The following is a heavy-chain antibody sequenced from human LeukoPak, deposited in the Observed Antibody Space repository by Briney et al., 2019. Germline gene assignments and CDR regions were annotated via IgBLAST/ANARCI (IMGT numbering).Heavy chain of an antibody. D-gene: IGHD5-12*01. V-gene: IGHV1-46*01. Sequence: ASVKVSCKASGYTFTGYYMHWVGQAPGQGLEWMGIINPSGGSTSYAQKFQGRVTVTRDTSTSTVYMELSSLRSEDTAMYYCAREGEIGYDLSDYWGQGTLVTVSS. CDR3: AREGEIGYDLSDY. CDR1: GYTFTGYY. CDR2: INPSGGST. J-gene: IGHJ4*02.